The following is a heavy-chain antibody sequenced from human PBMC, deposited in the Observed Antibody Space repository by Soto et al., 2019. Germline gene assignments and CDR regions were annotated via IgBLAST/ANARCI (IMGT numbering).Heavy chain of an antibody. D-gene: IGHD4-17*01. V-gene: IGHV4-61*01. CDR1: GGSVSDKTYY. CDR2: VYYSGTT. Sequence: QVQLQESGPGLLKPSETLSLTCSVSGGSVSDKTYYWSWIRQPPGKRLEWIGYVYYSGTTNYNPSLKSRVTISVDLSKIRFSLRLSSVTTADTALYYCARTTAVPNTLRSRYFFDYWGQGTLVTVSS. CDR3: ARTTAVPNTLRSRYFFDY. J-gene: IGHJ4*02.